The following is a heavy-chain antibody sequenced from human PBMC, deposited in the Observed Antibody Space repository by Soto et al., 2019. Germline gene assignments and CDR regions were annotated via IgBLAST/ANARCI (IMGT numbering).Heavy chain of an antibody. CDR1: GGSISSYY. Sequence: SETLSLTCTVSGGSISSYYWSWIRQPPGQGLEWIGYIYYSGTTNYNPSLKSRVTISVDTSKNHFSLKLSSVTAADTAVYYCARRFRSGYSYYFDYWGQGTLVTVSS. D-gene: IGHD3-22*01. V-gene: IGHV4-59*01. J-gene: IGHJ4*02. CDR3: ARRFRSGYSYYFDY. CDR2: IYYSGTT.